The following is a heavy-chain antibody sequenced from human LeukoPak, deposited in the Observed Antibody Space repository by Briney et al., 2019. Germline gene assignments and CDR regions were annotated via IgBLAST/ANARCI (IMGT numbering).Heavy chain of an antibody. CDR3: ATDRGWRTSGYYLYYFEY. CDR2: IKHDGSEK. J-gene: IGHJ4*02. V-gene: IGHV3-7*01. CDR1: GFILTNYF. D-gene: IGHD3-3*01. Sequence: GGSLRLSCAASGFILTNYFMSWVRQAPGKGLEWVASIKHDGSEKYYVDSVRGRFTISRDNTMNSLYLQMSSLRAEDTAVYYCATDRGWRTSGYYLYYFEYWGQGTLVTFSS.